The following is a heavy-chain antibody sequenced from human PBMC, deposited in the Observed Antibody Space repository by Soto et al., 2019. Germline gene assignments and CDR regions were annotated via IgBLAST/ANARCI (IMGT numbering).Heavy chain of an antibody. Sequence: QVHLVQSGAEVKEPGASVKVSCRASGYTFTTHIMHWVRQAPGQRLEWMGWVNGGNGDTKYSQKFQGRVTITRDTSATTAYMELSRLTSEDNAVYYGARDSGLVGPSGDLDYWCQGTLVTVS. CDR2: VNGGNGDT. CDR1: GYTFTTHI. D-gene: IGHD1-26*01. CDR3: ARDSGLVGPSGDLDY. J-gene: IGHJ4*02. V-gene: IGHV1-3*01.